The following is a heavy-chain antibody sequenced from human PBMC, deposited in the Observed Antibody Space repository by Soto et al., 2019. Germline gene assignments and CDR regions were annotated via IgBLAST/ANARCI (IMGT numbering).Heavy chain of an antibody. CDR2: ISSSSSVI. D-gene: IGHD2-21*01. J-gene: IGHJ3*02. Sequence: PGWSLRLSCSVSGFTFSTYSMAWIRQAPGKGLEWLSYISSSSSVIYYADSVKGRITVSRDNGKNALILQMHSLRADDTAVYYCARYLIIPRAFDIWGQGTAVTVSS. V-gene: IGHV3-48*04. CDR1: GFTFSTYS. CDR3: ARYLIIPRAFDI.